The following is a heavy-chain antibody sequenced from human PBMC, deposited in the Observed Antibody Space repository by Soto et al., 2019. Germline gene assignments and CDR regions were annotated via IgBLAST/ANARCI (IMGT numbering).Heavy chain of an antibody. CDR2: IYWDDDK. Sequence: QITLKESGPTLVKPTQTLTLTCTFSGFSLSTSGVGVGWIRQPPGKALEWLAIIYWDDDKRYSPSLKSRLTITKDTSKHQVVLTMTNMDPVDTATYYCAHRGSGSYYGLGTFDIWGQGTMVTVSS. CDR3: AHRGSGSYYGLGTFDI. CDR1: GFSLSTSGVG. D-gene: IGHD1-26*01. V-gene: IGHV2-5*02. J-gene: IGHJ3*02.